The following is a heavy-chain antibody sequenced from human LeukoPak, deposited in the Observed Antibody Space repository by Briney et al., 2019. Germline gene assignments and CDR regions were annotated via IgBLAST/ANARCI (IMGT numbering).Heavy chain of an antibody. CDR3: ARAVSPQDYFDS. CDR2: IYSGGST. CDR1: GFTVSSNY. Sequence: GGSLRLSCAASGFTVSSNYMSWVRQAPGKGLEWVSVIYSGGSTYYADSVKGRFTFSRDISKNTLYLQMNSLRAEDTAVYYCARAVSPQDYFDSWGQGTLVTVSS. J-gene: IGHJ4*02. V-gene: IGHV3-53*01.